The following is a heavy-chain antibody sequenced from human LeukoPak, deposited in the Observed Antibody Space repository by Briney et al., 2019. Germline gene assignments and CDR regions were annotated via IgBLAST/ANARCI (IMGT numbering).Heavy chain of an antibody. J-gene: IGHJ6*02. V-gene: IGHV3-74*01. CDR3: ARRDFYGYVRDYYYYYGMDV. CDR1: GFTFSSYW. D-gene: IGHD5-12*01. CDR2: INSDGSST. Sequence: PGGSLRLSCAASGFTFSSYWMHWVRQAPGKGLVWVSRINSDGSSTSYADSVKGRFTISRDNAKNTLYLQMNSLRADDTAVYYCARRDFYGYVRDYYYYYGMDVWGQGTTVTVSS.